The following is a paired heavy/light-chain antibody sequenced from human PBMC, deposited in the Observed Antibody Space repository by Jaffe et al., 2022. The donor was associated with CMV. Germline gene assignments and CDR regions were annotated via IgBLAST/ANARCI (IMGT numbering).Light chain of an antibody. Sequence: DIVMTQSPLSLPVTPGEPASISCRSSQSLLHSNGYNYLDWYLQKPGQSPQLLIYLGSNRASGVPDRFSGSGSGTDFTLKISRVEAEDVGVYYCMQALQTPIFTFGPGTKVDIK. CDR2: LGS. CDR3: MQALQTPIFT. V-gene: IGKV2-28*01. CDR1: QSLLHSNGYNY. J-gene: IGKJ3*01.
Heavy chain of an antibody. CDR3: ARVGGGYDEWVAYYGMDV. Sequence: QVQLVQSGAEVKKPGSSVKVSCKASGGTFSSYAISWVRQAPGQGLEWMGGIIPIFGTANYAQKFQGRVTITADESTSTAYMELSSLRSEDTAVYYCARVGGGYDEWVAYYGMDVWGQGTTVTVSS. V-gene: IGHV1-69*01. J-gene: IGHJ6*02. CDR2: IIPIFGTA. D-gene: IGHD5-12*01. CDR1: GGTFSSYA.